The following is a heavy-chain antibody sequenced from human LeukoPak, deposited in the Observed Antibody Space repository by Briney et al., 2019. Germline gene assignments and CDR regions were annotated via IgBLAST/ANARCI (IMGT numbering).Heavy chain of an antibody. D-gene: IGHD3-3*01. CDR1: GGSISSYY. CDR2: IYTSGST. CDR3: ARLLWSGYYPPWFDP. V-gene: IGHV4-4*09. Sequence: SETLSLTCTVSGGSISSYYWSWIWQPPGKGQEWIGYIYTSGSTNYNPSLKSRVTISVDTSKNQLSLKLSSVTAADTAVYYCARLLWSGYYPPWFDPWGQGTLVTVSS. J-gene: IGHJ5*02.